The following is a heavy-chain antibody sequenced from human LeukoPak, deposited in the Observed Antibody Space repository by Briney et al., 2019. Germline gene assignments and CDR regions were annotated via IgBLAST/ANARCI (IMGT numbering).Heavy chain of an antibody. Sequence: SVKVSCKASGGTFSSYAISWVRQAPGQGLEWMGRIIPIFGIASYAQKFQGRVTITADKSTSTAYMELSSLRSEDTAVYYCAKGGQQLVRDYYYYGMDVWGQGTTVTVSS. D-gene: IGHD6-13*01. CDR1: GGTFSSYA. J-gene: IGHJ6*02. CDR2: IIPIFGIA. V-gene: IGHV1-69*04. CDR3: AKGGQQLVRDYYYYGMDV.